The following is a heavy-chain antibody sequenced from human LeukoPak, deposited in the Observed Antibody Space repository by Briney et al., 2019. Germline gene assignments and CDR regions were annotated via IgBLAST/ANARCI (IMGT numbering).Heavy chain of an antibody. D-gene: IGHD3-22*01. J-gene: IGHJ4*02. V-gene: IGHV1-2*02. CDR3: ARFRYYDSSGYFDY. CDR1: GYTFTGYY. Sequence: ASVKVSCKASGYTFTGYYMHWVRQAPGQGLEWMGWINPNSGSTNYAQKFQGRVTMTRDTSISTAYMELSRLRSDDTAVYYCARFRYYDSSGYFDYWGQGTLVTVSS. CDR2: INPNSGST.